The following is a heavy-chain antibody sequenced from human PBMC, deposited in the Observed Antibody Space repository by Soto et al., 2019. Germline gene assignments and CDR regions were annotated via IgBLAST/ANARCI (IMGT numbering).Heavy chain of an antibody. D-gene: IGHD2-21*02. J-gene: IGHJ4*02. Sequence: PSEPLVVTWCITRDSTNHRSNYWCWIYRPPGQQRLWIGSSFYSGSTYNNPSLRSRVSMSIDTSKDQFSLKLKSVTAADTALYFCARQRTSVVTQAYFDVWGPGSLVTVSS. CDR2: SFYSGST. CDR3: ARQRTSVVTQAYFDV. CDR1: RDSTNHRSNY. V-gene: IGHV4-39*01.